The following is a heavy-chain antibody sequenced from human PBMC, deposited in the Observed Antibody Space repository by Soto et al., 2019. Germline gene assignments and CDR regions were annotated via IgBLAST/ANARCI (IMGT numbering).Heavy chain of an antibody. CDR3: ARGSGQWLPPGY. D-gene: IGHD6-19*01. CDR1: GASISSGDYY. CDR2: ISNSGNT. J-gene: IGHJ4*02. V-gene: IGHV4-30-4*01. Sequence: QVQLQESGPGLVKPSQTLSLTCTVSGASISSGDYYWSWIRQPPGKGLEWIGYISNSGNTDYSPSLKSRIIISVDTSKNQFSLNLNSMTAAVTDVYYCARGSGQWLPPGYWGQGTLVTVSS.